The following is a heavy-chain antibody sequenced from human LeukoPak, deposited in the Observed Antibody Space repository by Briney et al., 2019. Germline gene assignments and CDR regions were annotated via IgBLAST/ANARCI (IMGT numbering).Heavy chain of an antibody. CDR1: GGSILSTNW. J-gene: IGHJ4*02. CDR2: VHLNGAT. V-gene: IGHV4-4*02. D-gene: IGHD1-26*01. CDR3: TRESGAFSPFGF. Sequence: PSGTLSLTCAVSGGSILSTNWWSWVRQPPGEGLEWIGEVHLNGATNYNPSVEGRVTMSIDKSKDHLSLEVISVTAADTAMYYCTRESGAFSPFGFWGQGTLVTVSS.